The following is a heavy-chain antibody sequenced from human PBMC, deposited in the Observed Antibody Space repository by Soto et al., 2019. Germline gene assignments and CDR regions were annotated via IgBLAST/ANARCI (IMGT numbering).Heavy chain of an antibody. CDR3: ARHGAARSYYYYGMDV. CDR2: IDPSDSYT. V-gene: IGHV5-10-1*01. Sequence: GESLKISCKGSGYSFTSYWISWVRQMPGKGLEWMGRIDPSDSYTNYSPSFQGHVTISADKSISTAYLQWSSLKASDTAMYYCARHGAARSYYYYGMDVWRQGTTVTVSS. J-gene: IGHJ6*02. D-gene: IGHD6-6*01. CDR1: GYSFTSYW.